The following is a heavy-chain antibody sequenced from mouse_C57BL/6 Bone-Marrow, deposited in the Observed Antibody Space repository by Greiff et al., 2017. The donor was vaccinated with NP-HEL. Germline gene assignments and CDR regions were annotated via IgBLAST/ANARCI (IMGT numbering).Heavy chain of an antibody. J-gene: IGHJ2*01. V-gene: IGHV1-7*01. Sequence: VQLQESGAELAKPGASVKLSCKASGYTFTSYWMHWVKQRPGQGLEWIGYINPSSGYTKYNQKFKDKATLTADKSSRTAYMQLSSLTYEDSAVYYCARKEYWGQGTTLTVSS. CDR3: ARKEY. CDR1: GYTFTSYW. CDR2: INPSSGYT.